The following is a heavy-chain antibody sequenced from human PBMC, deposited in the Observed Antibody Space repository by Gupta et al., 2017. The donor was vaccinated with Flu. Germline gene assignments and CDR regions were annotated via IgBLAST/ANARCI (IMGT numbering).Heavy chain of an antibody. Sequence: EVHLVESGGGLVEPGGSLKLSCAASGFSFTDAWMNWVRQAPGKGLEWVGRIKSKTDSATRDFAAPVKGRFIISRDDSKNTVYLQMTNLRTADTAVYYCAAGTGRSDFDYWGQGTLVTVSS. V-gene: IGHV3-15*01. CDR3: AAGTGRSDFDY. J-gene: IGHJ4*02. D-gene: IGHD3-3*01. CDR2: IKSKTDSATR. CDR1: GFSFTDAW.